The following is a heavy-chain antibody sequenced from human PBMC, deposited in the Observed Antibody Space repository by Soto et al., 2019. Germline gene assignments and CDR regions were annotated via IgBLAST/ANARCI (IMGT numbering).Heavy chain of an antibody. CDR3: ARTSVSNYNWFGP. V-gene: IGHV1-18*01. D-gene: IGHD4-4*01. CDR2: ISVDNGNT. J-gene: IGHJ5*02. Sequence: QGQLVQSGAEVKKPGASVKVSCKASGYTFTDYDISWVRQAPGQGLEWMGWISVDNGNTKYVESLQGRVNMTTDTSSSTAYLEVRSLRSDDTAVYYCARTSVSNYNWFGPWGQGTLVAVSS. CDR1: GYTFTDYD.